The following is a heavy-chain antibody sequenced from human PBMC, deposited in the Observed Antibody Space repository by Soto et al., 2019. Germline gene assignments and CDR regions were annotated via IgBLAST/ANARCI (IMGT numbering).Heavy chain of an antibody. CDR1: GFTFSSYP. J-gene: IGHJ4*02. V-gene: IGHV3-30*14. CDR2: ISYDGSNK. CDR3: ARSNNRSWNKFDA. D-gene: IGHD6-13*01. Sequence: QVQLVESGGGVVQPGGSLRLSCAASGFTFSSYPMHWVRQAPGKGREWVAIISYDGSNKYYADSVKGRFTSSRDNSKNTLYVPMNSLRAEDTAVFSCARSNNRSWNKFDAWGQGTLVTVSS.